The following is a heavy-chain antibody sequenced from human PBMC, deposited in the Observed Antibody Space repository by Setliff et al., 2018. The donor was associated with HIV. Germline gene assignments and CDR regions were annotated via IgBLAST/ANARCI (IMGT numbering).Heavy chain of an antibody. CDR1: GGSISSGSYY. V-gene: IGHV4-61*09. D-gene: IGHD4-17*01. Sequence: TLSLTCNVSGGSISSGSYYWSWIRQPAGKGLEWIGHLFARGTSNYNPSLKSRVTISLDTSKNQFSLKVRSVTAADTAVYYCARIYDYGSYYCDYWGQGQWSPSPQ. J-gene: IGHJ4*02. CDR2: LFARGTS. CDR3: ARIYDYGSYYCDY.